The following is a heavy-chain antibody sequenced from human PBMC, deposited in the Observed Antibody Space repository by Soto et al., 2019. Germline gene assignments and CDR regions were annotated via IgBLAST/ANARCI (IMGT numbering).Heavy chain of an antibody. V-gene: IGHV3-9*01. CDR2: ISWNSGSI. J-gene: IGHJ6*02. D-gene: IGHD3-22*01. CDR1: GFTFDDYA. Sequence: EVQLVESGGGLVQPGRSLRLSCAASGFTFDDYAMHWVRQAPGKGLEWVSGISWNSGSIGYADSVKGRFTISRDNAKNSLYLQMNSLRAEDTALYYCAKGPYYYDRSGYWGYYYYYGMDVWGQGTTVTVSS. CDR3: AKGPYYYDRSGYWGYYYYYGMDV.